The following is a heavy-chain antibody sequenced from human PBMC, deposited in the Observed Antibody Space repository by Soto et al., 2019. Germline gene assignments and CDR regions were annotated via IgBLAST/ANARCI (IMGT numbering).Heavy chain of an antibody. J-gene: IGHJ5*02. CDR3: ARDRERAAAMFVGSWFDP. Sequence: ASVKVSCKASGYTFTSYGISWVRQAPGQGLEWMGWISAYNGNTNYAQKLQGRVTMTTDTSTSTAYMELRSLRSDDTAVYYFARDRERAAAMFVGSWFDPWGQGTLVTVSS. CDR2: ISAYNGNT. CDR1: GYTFTSYG. V-gene: IGHV1-18*01. D-gene: IGHD2-2*01.